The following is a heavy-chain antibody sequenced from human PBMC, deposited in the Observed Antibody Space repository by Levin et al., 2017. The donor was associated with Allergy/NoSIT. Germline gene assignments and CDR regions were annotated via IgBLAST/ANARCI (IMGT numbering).Heavy chain of an antibody. D-gene: IGHD2-21*01. CDR1: GFTFSSYS. CDR2: IHSDGTTI. J-gene: IGHJ4*02. CDR3: ARAVAAVPWYFDY. Sequence: QAGGSLRLSCAASGFTFSSYSMYWVRQAPGKGLMWVSRIHSDGTTITYADSVKGRFTISRDNAKNTLFLQMNSLRAEDTAVYYCARAVAAVPWYFDYWGQGILVTVSS. V-gene: IGHV3-74*01.